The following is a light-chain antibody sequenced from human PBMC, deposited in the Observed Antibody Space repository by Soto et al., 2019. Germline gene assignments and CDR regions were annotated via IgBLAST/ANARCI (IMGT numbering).Light chain of an antibody. CDR2: DAS. J-gene: IGKJ5*01. CDR3: QHLKSYPIT. V-gene: IGKV1-9*01. CDR1: QGINSY. Sequence: DIQLTQSPSFLSASVGDRVTITCRASQGINSYLAWYQQKPGKAPNLLIYDASTLESGVPSRFSGSGSGTEFTLTISSLQPEDFTTYYCQHLKSYPITFGQGTRLEIK.